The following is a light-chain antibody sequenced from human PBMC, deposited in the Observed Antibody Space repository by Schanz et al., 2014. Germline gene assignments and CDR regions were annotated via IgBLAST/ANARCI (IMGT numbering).Light chain of an antibody. J-gene: IGKJ2*01. Sequence: EIVMTQSPATLSVSPGERATLSCRASQNVGINVAWYQQRPGQAPRLLICGASSRATGIPDRFSGSGSGTDFTLTISRLEPEDFAVYYCQQYNNWPPLYTFGQGTKLEIK. CDR3: QQYNNWPPLYT. CDR1: QNVGIN. V-gene: IGKV3D-15*01. CDR2: GAS.